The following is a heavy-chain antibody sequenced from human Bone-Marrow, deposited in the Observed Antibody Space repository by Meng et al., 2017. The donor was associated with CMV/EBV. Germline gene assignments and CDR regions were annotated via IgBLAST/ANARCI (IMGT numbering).Heavy chain of an antibody. J-gene: IGHJ5*02. D-gene: IGHD6-13*01. Sequence: SETLSLTCAVYGGSFSGYYWSWIRQPPGKGLEWIGEINHSGSTNYNPSLKSRVTISVDTSKNQFSLKLSSVTAADTAVYYCAREIAAESDWNWFDPWGQGTLVTVSS. CDR2: INHSGST. CDR1: GGSFSGYY. V-gene: IGHV4-34*01. CDR3: AREIAAESDWNWFDP.